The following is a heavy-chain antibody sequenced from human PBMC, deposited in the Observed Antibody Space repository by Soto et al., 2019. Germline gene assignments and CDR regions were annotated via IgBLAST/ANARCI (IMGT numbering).Heavy chain of an antibody. CDR1: GGSMNSYF. V-gene: IGHV4-4*07. D-gene: IGHD3-3*01. CDR2: VYSSGGT. J-gene: IGHJ5*02. CDR3: ARGQRFSDWFDP. Sequence: SETLSLTCTVSGGSMNSYFWTWIRQPAGKGLEWIGRVYSSGGTHYNPSLKSRITISLDTSNNQFSLRLLSVTDADTAVYYCARGQRFSDWFDPWGQGTLVTVSS.